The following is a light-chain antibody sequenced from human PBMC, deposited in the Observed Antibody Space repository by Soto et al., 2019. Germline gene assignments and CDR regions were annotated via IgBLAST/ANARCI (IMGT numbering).Light chain of an antibody. CDR3: SLYTSENAYV. Sequence: QSVLTQPPSVSGSPGQSVTSSCTGTSTDFVSYSRVSWYQQPPGTAPKLMIYEVSKRPSGVPDRFSGSKSGNTASLTISGLQAADEADYYCSLYTSENAYVFGTGTKVTVL. CDR2: EVS. J-gene: IGLJ1*01. V-gene: IGLV2-18*01. CDR1: STDFVSYSR.